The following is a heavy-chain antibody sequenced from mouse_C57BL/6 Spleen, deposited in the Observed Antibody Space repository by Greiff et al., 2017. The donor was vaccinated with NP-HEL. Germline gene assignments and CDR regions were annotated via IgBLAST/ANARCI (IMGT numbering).Heavy chain of an antibody. CDR2: IDPSDSYT. CDR1: GYTFTSYW. CDR3: ARGELVMDY. Sequence: VQLQQPGAELVRPGTSVKLSCKASGYTFTSYWMHWVKQRPGQGLEWIGVIDPSDSYTNYNQKFKGKATLTVDTSSSTAYMQLSSLTSEDSAVYYCARGELVMDYRGQGTSVTVSS. J-gene: IGHJ4*01. V-gene: IGHV1-59*01.